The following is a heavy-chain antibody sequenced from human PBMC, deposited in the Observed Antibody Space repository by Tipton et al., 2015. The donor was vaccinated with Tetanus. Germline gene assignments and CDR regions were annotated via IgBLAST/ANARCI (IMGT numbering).Heavy chain of an antibody. V-gene: IGHV4-61*05. CDR2: VYYTGST. Sequence: TLSLTCTVSGASISSSRRFDCGWIRQPPGKGLEWIGYVYYTGSTNHNPSLKSRVTISMDRSKSQISLQLTSVTAADTAVYFCAGVTAQRTELYFDHWGQGTLVTVSS. J-gene: IGHJ4*02. CDR1: GASISSSRRFD. CDR3: AGVTAQRTELYFDH. D-gene: IGHD6-13*01.